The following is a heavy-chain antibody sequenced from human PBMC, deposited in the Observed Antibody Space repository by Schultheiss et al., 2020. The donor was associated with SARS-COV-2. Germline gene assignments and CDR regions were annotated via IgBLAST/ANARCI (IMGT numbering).Heavy chain of an antibody. CDR3: ARGGGVVPADNYYYYMDV. J-gene: IGHJ6*03. V-gene: IGHV4-4*07. Sequence: SETLSLTCTVSGGSISSYYWSWIRQPAGKGLEWIGRIYTSGSTNYNPSLKSRVTMSVDTSKIQFSLKLSSVTAADTAVYYCARGGGVVPADNYYYYMDVWGKGTTVTVSS. CDR2: IYTSGST. CDR1: GGSISSYY. D-gene: IGHD2-2*01.